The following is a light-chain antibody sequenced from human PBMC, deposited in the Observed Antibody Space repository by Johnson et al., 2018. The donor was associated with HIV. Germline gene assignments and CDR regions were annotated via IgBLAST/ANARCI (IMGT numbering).Light chain of an antibody. J-gene: IGLJ1*01. CDR2: DNN. Sequence: QSVFTQPPSVSAAPGQKVTISCSGSSSNIGNNYVSWYQQLPGTAPKLLIYDNNKRPSGIPDRFSGSKSGTSATLGITGLQTGDEADYYRGTWDSSLSASYVFGTGTKVTVL. CDR3: GTWDSSLSASYV. V-gene: IGLV1-51*01. CDR1: SSNIGNNY.